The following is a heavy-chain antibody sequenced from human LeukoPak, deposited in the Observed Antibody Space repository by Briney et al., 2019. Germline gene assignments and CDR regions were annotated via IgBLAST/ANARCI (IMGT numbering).Heavy chain of an antibody. CDR3: ASQIVSSYSSGWYVGDQYYYMDV. CDR1: GGSISSGGYY. Sequence: SETLSLTCTVSGGSISSGGYYWSWIRQPPGKGLEWIGYLYHSGSTYYNPSLKSRVTISVDRSKNQFSLKLSSVTAADTAVYYCASQIVSSYSSGWYVGDQYYYMDVWGKGTTVTVSS. D-gene: IGHD6-19*01. J-gene: IGHJ6*03. V-gene: IGHV4-30-2*01. CDR2: LYHSGST.